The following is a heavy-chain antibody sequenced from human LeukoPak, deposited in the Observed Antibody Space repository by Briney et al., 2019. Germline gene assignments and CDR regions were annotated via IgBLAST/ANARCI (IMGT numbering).Heavy chain of an antibody. J-gene: IGHJ6*03. D-gene: IGHD1-1*01. CDR1: GLTLSSDA. CDR2: ISGSGGST. V-gene: IGHV3-23*01. CDR3: AKPCANDRYSYYYTDV. Sequence: PGGSLRLSCAPSGLTLSSDAMSWVRQAPGKGLEWVSAISGSGGSTYYADSVKGRFTISRDNSKNTLYLQMNSLRAEDTPVYYCAKPCANDRYSYYYTDVWGKGTTVTVSS.